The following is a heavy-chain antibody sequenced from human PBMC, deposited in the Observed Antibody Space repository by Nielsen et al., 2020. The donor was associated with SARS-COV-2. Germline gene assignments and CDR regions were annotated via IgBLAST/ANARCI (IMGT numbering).Heavy chain of an antibody. J-gene: IGHJ4*02. CDR1: GGSISSSSYY. V-gene: IGHV4-61*01. D-gene: IGHD4-17*01. CDR3: ARLTVTTRVFDY. Sequence: SETLSLTCTVSGGSISSSSYYWSWIRQPPGKGLEWIGYIYYSGSTNYNPSLKSRVTISVDTSKNQFSLKLSSVTAADTAVYYCARLTVTTRVFDYWGQGTLVTVSS. CDR2: IYYSGST.